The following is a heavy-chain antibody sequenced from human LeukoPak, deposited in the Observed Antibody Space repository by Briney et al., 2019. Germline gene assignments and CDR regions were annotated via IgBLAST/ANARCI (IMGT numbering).Heavy chain of an antibody. CDR2: ITTYNGNT. CDR3: ARGMYSGSYIRYGY. CDR1: GYSFTSNT. D-gene: IGHD1-26*01. Sequence: ASVKVSCKASGYSFTSNTITWVRQAPGQGLEWMGSITTYNGNTNSAQKFQGRVTMTTDTSTTTAYMELKSLRSDDTAVYYCARGMYSGSYIRYGYWGQGSLVTVSS. V-gene: IGHV1-18*01. J-gene: IGHJ4*02.